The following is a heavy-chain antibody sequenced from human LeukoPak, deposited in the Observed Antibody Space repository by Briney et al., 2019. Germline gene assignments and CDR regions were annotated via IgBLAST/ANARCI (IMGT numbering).Heavy chain of an antibody. Sequence: PGGSLRLSCVGSGFTFGSCSMNWVRHAPGKGLEWVSYIGHTGSITDYADSVEGRFTVSRDNAKNSLYLQMNSLRAEDTAVYYCARGRYYDSSTYSEYSGMDVWGQGTTVTVSS. CDR1: GFTFGSCS. J-gene: IGHJ6*02. D-gene: IGHD3-22*01. V-gene: IGHV3-48*04. CDR3: ARGRYYDSSTYSEYSGMDV. CDR2: IGHTGSIT.